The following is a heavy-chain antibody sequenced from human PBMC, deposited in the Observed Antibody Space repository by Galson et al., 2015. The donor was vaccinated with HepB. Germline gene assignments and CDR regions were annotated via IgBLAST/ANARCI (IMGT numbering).Heavy chain of an antibody. CDR1: GGTFSSYA. D-gene: IGHD6-19*01. J-gene: IGHJ4*02. V-gene: IGHV1-46*01. CDR2: INPSGGST. Sequence: SVKVSCKASGGTFSSYAISWVRQAPGQGLEWMGIINPSGGSTSYAQKFQGRVTMTRDTSTSTVYMELSSLRSEDTAVYYCAGSTVAGTASFDYWGQGTLVTVSS. CDR3: AGSTVAGTASFDY.